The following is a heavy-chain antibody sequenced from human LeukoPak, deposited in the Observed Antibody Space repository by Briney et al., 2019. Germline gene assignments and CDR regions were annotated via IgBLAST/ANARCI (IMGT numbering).Heavy chain of an antibody. CDR3: ARVTYSSSWTLPYYYYYYYMDV. Sequence: ASVKVSCKASGGTFSSYAISWVRQATGQGLEWMGWMNRNSGNTGYAQKFQGRVTMTRNTSISTAYMELSSLRSEDTAVYYCARVTYSSSWTLPYYYYYYYMDVWGKGTTVTISS. J-gene: IGHJ6*03. CDR1: GGTFSSYA. CDR2: MNRNSGNT. D-gene: IGHD6-13*01. V-gene: IGHV1-8*02.